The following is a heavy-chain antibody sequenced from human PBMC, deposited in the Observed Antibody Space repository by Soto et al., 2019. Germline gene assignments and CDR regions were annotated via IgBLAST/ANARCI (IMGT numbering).Heavy chain of an antibody. Sequence: QLQLQESGPGLVKPSETLSLTCTVSGGSISSSSYYWGWIRQPPGKGLEWIGSIYYSGSTYYNPSLKSRVTISVDTSKNQFSLKLSSVTAADTAVYYCARLRGYSSSWYRGTKELRSNWFDPWGQGTLVTVSS. CDR2: IYYSGST. J-gene: IGHJ5*02. CDR3: ARLRGYSSSWYRGTKELRSNWFDP. V-gene: IGHV4-39*01. D-gene: IGHD6-13*01. CDR1: GGSISSSSYY.